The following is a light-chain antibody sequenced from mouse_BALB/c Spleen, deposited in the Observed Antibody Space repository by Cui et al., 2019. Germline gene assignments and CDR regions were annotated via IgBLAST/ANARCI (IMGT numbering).Light chain of an antibody. CDR1: QDVGTG. J-gene: IGKJ4*01. CDR3: QQYSSYIFT. Sequence: DIVMTQSHKFMSTSVGDRVSITCKASQDVGTGVAWYQQKPGQSPKLLIYWASTRHTGVPDRFTGSGSGTDFTLTISNVQSEDLADYFCQQYSSYIFTFGSGTKLEIK. CDR2: WAS. V-gene: IGKV6-23*01.